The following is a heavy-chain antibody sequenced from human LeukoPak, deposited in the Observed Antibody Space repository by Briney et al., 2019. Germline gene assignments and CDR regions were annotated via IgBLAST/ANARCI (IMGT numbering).Heavy chain of an antibody. D-gene: IGHD3-22*01. Sequence: SETLSLTCTVSGGSISSYYWNWIRQPPGKGLEWIGYIYYSGSTNYNPSLKSRVTISVDTSKNQFSLKLSSVTAADTAVYYCAKGAYDSSGNDAFDIWGQGTMVTVSS. CDR3: AKGAYDSSGNDAFDI. CDR2: IYYSGST. V-gene: IGHV4-59*08. J-gene: IGHJ3*02. CDR1: GGSISSYY.